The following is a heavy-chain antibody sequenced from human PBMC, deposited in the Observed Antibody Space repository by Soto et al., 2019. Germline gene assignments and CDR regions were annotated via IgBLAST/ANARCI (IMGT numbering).Heavy chain of an antibody. D-gene: IGHD3-10*02. CDR2: INPNSGDT. J-gene: IGHJ1*01. CDR3: AITSRQDYLACVR. V-gene: IGHV1-2*02. Sequence: SSVKVSCKHSGCSFTGYYVQSLRPVSGRGIEWMGWINPNSGDTNYAQTFEGRVTMTRDTSISTAYMDLSRLRSDDTAVYYSAITSRQDYLACVRWGQ. CDR1: GCSFTGYY.